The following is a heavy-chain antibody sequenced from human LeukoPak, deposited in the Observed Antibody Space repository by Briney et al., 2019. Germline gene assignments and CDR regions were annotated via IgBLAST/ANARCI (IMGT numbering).Heavy chain of an antibody. CDR3: ARLQVSGSYLYYFDY. J-gene: IGHJ4*02. CDR1: GGSISSYH. D-gene: IGHD1-26*01. V-gene: IGHV4-4*09. CDR2: ILTSVST. Sequence: SETLSLTCTVSGGSISSYHWSWVRQPPGKGLEWIGYILTSVSTNYNPSLKSRLTISVDTSKNQFTPKLSSVTAADTAVYYCARLQVSGSYLYYFDYWGQGTLVTVSS.